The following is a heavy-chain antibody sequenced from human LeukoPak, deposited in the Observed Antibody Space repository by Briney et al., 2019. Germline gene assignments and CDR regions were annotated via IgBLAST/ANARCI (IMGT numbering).Heavy chain of an antibody. CDR1: GFTFSDYY. D-gene: IGHD4-17*01. J-gene: IGHJ4*02. CDR3: AGMTTVTTIDY. Sequence: GGSLRLSCAASGFTFSDYYMSWVRQAPGKGLEWVSVIYSGGSTYYADSVKGRFTISRDNSKNTLYLQMNSLRAEDTAVYYCAGMTTVTTIDYWGQGTLVTVSS. V-gene: IGHV3-66*01. CDR2: IYSGGST.